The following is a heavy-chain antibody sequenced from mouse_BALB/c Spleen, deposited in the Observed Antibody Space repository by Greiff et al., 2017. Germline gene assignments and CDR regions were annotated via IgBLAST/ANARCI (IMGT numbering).Heavy chain of an antibody. CDR1: GYTFTSYW. CDR3: TRGGYYAMDY. Sequence: QSQLQQPGAELVRPGASVKLSCKASGYTFTSYWINWVKQRPGQGLEWIGNIYPSDSYTNYNQKFKDKATLTVDKSSSTAYMQLSSPTSEDSAVYYCTRGGYYAMDYWGQGTSVTVSS. V-gene: IGHV1-69*02. J-gene: IGHJ4*01. CDR2: IYPSDSYT.